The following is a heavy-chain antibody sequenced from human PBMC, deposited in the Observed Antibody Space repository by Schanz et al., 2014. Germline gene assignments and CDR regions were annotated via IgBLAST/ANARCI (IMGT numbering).Heavy chain of an antibody. Sequence: EVQLVESGGGLVQSGGSLRLSCAASGFSFSDYSMSWVRQAPGKGLEWVSAISASGGSTYYADSVKGRFTISRDNSKNTLYVQLNSLRAEDTAVYYCAKDPYGSGNHYTYWGRGALVSVSS. CDR1: GFSFSDYS. V-gene: IGHV3-23*04. CDR3: AKDPYGSGNHYTY. D-gene: IGHD3-10*01. J-gene: IGHJ4*02. CDR2: ISASGGST.